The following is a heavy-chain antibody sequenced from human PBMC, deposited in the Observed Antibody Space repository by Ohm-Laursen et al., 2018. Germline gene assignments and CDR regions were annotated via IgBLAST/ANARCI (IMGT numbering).Heavy chain of an antibody. CDR3: ARDTYYDSSGHAYYYYGMDV. V-gene: IGHV4-4*07. Sequence: GTLSLTCTVSGGSISSYYWSWIRQPAGKGLEWIGRIYTSGSTNYNPSLKSRVTMSVDTSKNQFSLKLSSVTAADTAVYYCARDTYYDSSGHAYYYYGMDVWGQGTTVTVSS. D-gene: IGHD3-22*01. J-gene: IGHJ6*02. CDR2: IYTSGST. CDR1: GGSISSYY.